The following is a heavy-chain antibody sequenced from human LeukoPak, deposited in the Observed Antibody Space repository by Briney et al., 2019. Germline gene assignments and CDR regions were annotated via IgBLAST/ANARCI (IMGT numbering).Heavy chain of an antibody. J-gene: IGHJ3*01. CDR1: GFTVSSTY. CDR2: IYNDGST. V-gene: IGHV3-53*01. Sequence: GGSLRLSCAASGFTVSSTYMSWVRQAPGKGLEWVSVIYNDGSTFYANSVKGRFNIFRDNSKNAVFLHMNSLVADDTAMYYCARDRGYSDSRRPDDAYDVWGQGTMVTVSS. CDR3: ARDRGYSDSRRPDDAYDV. D-gene: IGHD3-22*01.